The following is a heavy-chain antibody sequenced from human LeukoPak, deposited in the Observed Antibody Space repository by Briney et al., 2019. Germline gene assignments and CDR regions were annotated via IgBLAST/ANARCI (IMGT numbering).Heavy chain of an antibody. CDR2: ISGSGVST. V-gene: IGHV3-23*01. J-gene: IGHJ6*02. D-gene: IGHD7-27*01. Sequence: GGSLRLSCAPSGFTFSSHAMSWVRQAPGKGLEWVSVISGSGVSTYYADSVKGRFTISRDNSKNTLYLQMNSLRAEDTAVYYCAKTLTASLNYAMDAWGQGTTVTVSS. CDR1: GFTFSSHA. CDR3: AKTLTASLNYAMDA.